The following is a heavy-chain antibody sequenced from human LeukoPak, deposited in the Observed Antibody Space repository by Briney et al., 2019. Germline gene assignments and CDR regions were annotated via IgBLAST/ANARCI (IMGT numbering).Heavy chain of an antibody. J-gene: IGHJ4*02. V-gene: IGHV1-2*02. CDR1: GYTFTGYY. Sequence: ASVKVSCKASGYTFTGYYMHWVRQAPGQGLEWMGWINPNSGGTNYAQKFQGRVTMTRDTSISTAYMELSRLRSDDTAVYYCARLKEVGATTKFEYWGQGTLVTVSS. CDR2: INPNSGGT. CDR3: ARLKEVGATTKFEY. D-gene: IGHD1-26*01.